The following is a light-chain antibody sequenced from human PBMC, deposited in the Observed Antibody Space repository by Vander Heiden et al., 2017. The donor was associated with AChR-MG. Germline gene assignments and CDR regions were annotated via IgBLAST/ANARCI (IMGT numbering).Light chain of an antibody. CDR2: KIS. CDR3: MQATQFPFT. V-gene: IGKV2-24*01. CDR1: QSLLHSDGNTC. Sequence: DLVMTQTLLSSPVIRGQPAPLPCRYSQSLLHSDGNTCLSWLQQRPGQPPRLLIYKISNRFSGVPDRFSGSGAGTDFTLKISRVEAEDVGVYYYMQATQFPFTFGPGTKVDIK. J-gene: IGKJ3*01.